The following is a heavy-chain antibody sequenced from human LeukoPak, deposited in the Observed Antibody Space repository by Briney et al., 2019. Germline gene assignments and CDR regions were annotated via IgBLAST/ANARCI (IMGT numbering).Heavy chain of an antibody. V-gene: IGHV3-30*18. CDR1: GFTFSSYG. CDR2: ISYDGSNK. CDR3: AKDLEAVAGTGNPFDY. J-gene: IGHJ4*02. D-gene: IGHD6-19*01. Sequence: GGSLRLSCAASGFTFSSYGMHWVRQAPGKGLEWVAVISYDGSNKYYADSVKGRFTISRDNSKNTLYLQMNSLRAEGTAVYYCAKDLEAVAGTGNPFDYWGQGTLVTVSS.